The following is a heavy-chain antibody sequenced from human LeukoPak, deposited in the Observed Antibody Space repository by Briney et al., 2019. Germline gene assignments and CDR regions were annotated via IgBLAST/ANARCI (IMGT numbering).Heavy chain of an antibody. Sequence: GGSLRLSCAASGFTFDDYAMHWVRQAPGKGLEWVSGISWNSGSIGYADSVKGRFTISRDNAKNSLYLQMNSLRAEDMALYYCAKASGSSSGGWGGSFDYWGQGTLVTVSS. D-gene: IGHD6-6*01. CDR3: AKASGSSSGGWGGSFDY. V-gene: IGHV3-9*03. CDR1: GFTFDDYA. CDR2: ISWNSGSI. J-gene: IGHJ4*02.